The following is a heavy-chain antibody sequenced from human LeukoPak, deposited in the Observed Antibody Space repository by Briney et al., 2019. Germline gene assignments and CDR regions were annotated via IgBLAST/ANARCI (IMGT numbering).Heavy chain of an antibody. CDR2: IYYSGST. D-gene: IGHD3-10*01. CDR1: GGSISSYY. Sequence: SETLSLTCTVSGGSISSYYWSWIRQPPGKGLEWIGYIYYSGSTNYNPSLKSRVTISVDTSKNQFSLKLSSVTAADAAVYYCARHPYYYGSGEVSYYFDYWCQGTLVTVSS. CDR3: ARHPYYYGSGEVSYYFDY. V-gene: IGHV4-59*01. J-gene: IGHJ4*02.